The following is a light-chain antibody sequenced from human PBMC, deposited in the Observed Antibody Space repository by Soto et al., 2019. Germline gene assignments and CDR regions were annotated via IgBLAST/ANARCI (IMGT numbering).Light chain of an antibody. J-gene: IGKJ4*01. V-gene: IGKV3-20*01. CDR2: GAS. Sequence: EFVLTQSPGTLSLSPGERATLSCRASQSVSSSFLAWYQQKPGQAPRILIYGASTRATGIPDRFSGSGSGTDFTLTISRLEPEDFAVPYCQQYGSSPPLTFGGGTKVEIK. CDR1: QSVSSSF. CDR3: QQYGSSPPLT.